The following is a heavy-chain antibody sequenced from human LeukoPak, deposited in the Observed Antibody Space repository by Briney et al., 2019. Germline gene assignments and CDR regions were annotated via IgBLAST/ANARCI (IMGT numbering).Heavy chain of an antibody. Sequence: GGSLRLTCAASGFTFSSYGMHWVRQAPGKGLEWVAVISYDGSNKYYADSVKGRFTISRDNSENTLYLQMNSLRAEDTAVYYCAKDYYDSSVLVRTDYYYYGMDVWGQGTTVTVSS. CDR1: GFTFSSYG. J-gene: IGHJ6*02. CDR2: ISYDGSNK. V-gene: IGHV3-30*18. D-gene: IGHD3-22*01. CDR3: AKDYYDSSVLVRTDYYYYGMDV.